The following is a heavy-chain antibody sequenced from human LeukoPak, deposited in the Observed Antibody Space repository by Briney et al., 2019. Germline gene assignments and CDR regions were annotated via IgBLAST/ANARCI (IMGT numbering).Heavy chain of an antibody. V-gene: IGHV1-18*01. D-gene: IGHD2-2*02. CDR3: ARVPAAILRANLFDP. Sequence: ASVKVSCKASGYTFTSYGISWVRQAPGQGLEWMGWISAYNGNTNYAQKLQGRVTMTTDTSTSTAYMELRSLRSDDTAVYYCARVPAAILRANLFDPWGQGTLVTLSS. CDR2: ISAYNGNT. J-gene: IGHJ5*02. CDR1: GYTFTSYG.